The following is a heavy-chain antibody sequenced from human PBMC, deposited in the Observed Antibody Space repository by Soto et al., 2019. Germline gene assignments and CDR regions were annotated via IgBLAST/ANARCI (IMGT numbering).Heavy chain of an antibody. V-gene: IGHV4-59*01. CDR1: GDFINSYY. D-gene: IGHD6-19*01. J-gene: IGHJ6*02. CDR3: ASFEDYSTAWYPSYYGLDV. Sequence: VQLQESGPGLLKPSETLSLTCTASGDFINSYYWSWIRQPPGKGLEWIGHVHSSGSTDYSPSLMSRVTTSLDTSNNQFSLKLSAVTAADTAIYYCASFEDYSTAWYPSYYGLDVWGRGTTVIVSS. CDR2: VHSSGST.